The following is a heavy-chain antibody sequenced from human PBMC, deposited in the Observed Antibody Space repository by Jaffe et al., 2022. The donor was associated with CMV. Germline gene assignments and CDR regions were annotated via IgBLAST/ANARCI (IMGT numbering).Heavy chain of an antibody. J-gene: IGHJ6*02. Sequence: EVQLVESGGGLVQPGRSLRLSCAASGFTFDDYAMHWVRQAPGKGLEWVSGISWNSGSIGYADSVKGRFTISRDNAKNSLYLQMNSLRAEDTALYYCAKDIRWNYYYGMDVWGQGTTVTVSS. D-gene: IGHD2-15*01. V-gene: IGHV3-9*01. CDR1: GFTFDDYA. CDR2: ISWNSGSI. CDR3: AKDIRWNYYYGMDV.